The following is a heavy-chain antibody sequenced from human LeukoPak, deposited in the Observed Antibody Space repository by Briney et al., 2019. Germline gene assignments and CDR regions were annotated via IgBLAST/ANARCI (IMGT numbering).Heavy chain of an antibody. V-gene: IGHV1-2*02. CDR3: ARARITIFGVADMPLLDY. CDR1: GYSFTDYY. CDR2: INPNSGGT. J-gene: IGHJ4*02. D-gene: IGHD3-3*01. Sequence: GASVKVSCKTSGYSFTDYYMHWVRQAPGQGLEWMGWINPNSGGTNYAQKFQGRVTMTRDTSISTAYMELSRLRSDDTAVYYCARARITIFGVADMPLLDYWGQGTLVTVSS.